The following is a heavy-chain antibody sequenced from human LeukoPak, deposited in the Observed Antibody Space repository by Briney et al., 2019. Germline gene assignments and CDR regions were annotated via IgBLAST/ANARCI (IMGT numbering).Heavy chain of an antibody. D-gene: IGHD6-13*01. J-gene: IGHJ4*02. CDR3: AKDFYSSSWYYFDY. CDR2: ISWNSGSI. Sequence: GGSLRLSCAASGFTFDDYAMRWVRQAPGKGLEWVSGISWNSGSIGYADSVKGRFTISRDNAKNSLYLQMNSLRAEDMALYYCAKDFYSSSWYYFDYWGQGTLVTVSS. V-gene: IGHV3-9*03. CDR1: GFTFDDYA.